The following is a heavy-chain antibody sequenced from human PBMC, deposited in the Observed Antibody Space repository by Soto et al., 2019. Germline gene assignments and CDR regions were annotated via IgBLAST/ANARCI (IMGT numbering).Heavy chain of an antibody. CDR3: AKTRGAMIYAISVYGMDV. J-gene: IGHJ6*02. V-gene: IGHV3-23*01. CDR1: GFSFSSFA. Sequence: EVQLLESGGGFIHPGGSLRLSCAASGFSFSSFAMNWFRQAPGKGLEWVSIISGSADSTLYADSVKGRFTISRDNSKSTLYLQINSLRAEDTAVYYCAKTRGAMIYAISVYGMDVWGQGTTVTVSS. CDR2: ISGSADST. D-gene: IGHD2-8*01.